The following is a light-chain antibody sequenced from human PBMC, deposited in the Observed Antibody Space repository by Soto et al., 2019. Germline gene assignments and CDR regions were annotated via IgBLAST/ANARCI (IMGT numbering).Light chain of an antibody. CDR1: QSVVSN. J-gene: IGKJ1*01. CDR2: GAS. V-gene: IGKV3-20*01. Sequence: IVMTQSPATLAVSPGESATLSCRASQSVVSNLAWYQYTPGQAPRLXIYGASSRETGIPERFSCSGAGTAFTLTISRLEPEDVSVDYCQQYGSSTWTFCQGTKVDIK. CDR3: QQYGSSTWT.